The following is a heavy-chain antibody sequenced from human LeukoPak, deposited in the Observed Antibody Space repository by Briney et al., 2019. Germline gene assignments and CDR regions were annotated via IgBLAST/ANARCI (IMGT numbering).Heavy chain of an antibody. J-gene: IGHJ4*02. CDR2: IYFSGST. CDR1: GDSISSANYY. CDR3: ARDSCSSTSCRKKFDN. Sequence: SETLSLTFTVSGDSISSANYYWGWVRQPPGKGLEWIGSIYFSGSTYYNPSLKSRVTISVETSKVQFSLKLSSVTAADTAVYYCARDSCSSTSCRKKFDNWGQGTLVTVSS. V-gene: IGHV4-39*07. D-gene: IGHD2-2*01.